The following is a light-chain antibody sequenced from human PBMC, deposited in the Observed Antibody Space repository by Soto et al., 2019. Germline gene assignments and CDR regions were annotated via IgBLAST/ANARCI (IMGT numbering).Light chain of an antibody. J-gene: IGLJ2*01. CDR3: ASSDDRLGAVI. V-gene: IGLV1-47*02. Sequence: LTQPPSASGTPGQRVFISCSGSSSNIGGTNYAYWYQQLPGAAPKLLMHSNNLRPSGVPERISGSKSGTSASLAISGLRSEDEAVYYCASSDDRLGAVIFGGGTKVTVL. CDR2: SNN. CDR1: SSNIGGTNY.